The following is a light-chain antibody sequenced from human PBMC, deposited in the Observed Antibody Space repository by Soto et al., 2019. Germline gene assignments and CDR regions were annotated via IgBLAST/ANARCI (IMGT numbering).Light chain of an antibody. CDR1: QSVSNN. CDR3: QQYNNWYT. Sequence: EVVLTQSPVTLSVSPGERATLSCRASQSVSNNLAWYQQKPGQAPRLLLYGASPRATGIPARFSGSGSGTDFTLTISRLQSEDFAVYYCQQYNNWYTFGQGTKLEIK. V-gene: IGKV3-15*01. J-gene: IGKJ2*01. CDR2: GAS.